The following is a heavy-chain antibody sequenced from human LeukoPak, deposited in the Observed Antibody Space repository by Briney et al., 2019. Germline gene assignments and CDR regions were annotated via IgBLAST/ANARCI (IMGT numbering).Heavy chain of an antibody. CDR2: ISYDGSNK. CDR1: GFTFSSYA. V-gene: IGHV3-30*04. D-gene: IGHD2-15*01. Sequence: PGGSLRLSCAASGFTFSSYAMHWVRQAPGKGLEWVAVISYDGSNKYYADSVKGRFTISRDNSKNTLYLQMNSLRAEDTAVYYCARDCSGGSCCVWGQGALVTVSS. J-gene: IGHJ4*02. CDR3: ARDCSGGSCCV.